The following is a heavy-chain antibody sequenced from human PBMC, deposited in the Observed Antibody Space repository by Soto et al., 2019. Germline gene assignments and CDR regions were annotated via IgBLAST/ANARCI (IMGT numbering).Heavy chain of an antibody. V-gene: IGHV3-23*01. J-gene: IGHJ6*02. CDR2: ITDSGTDT. CDR3: ARDRDIAYDLEGGLYYSGMEV. D-gene: IGHD2-15*01. CDR1: GFTFSTYS. Sequence: GGSLRLSCVACGFTFSTYSMNWVRQAPGKGLDWVSLITDSGTDTYYADSVKGRFTISRDNSKNTMSLQMNSLRAEDTAVYYFARDRDIAYDLEGGLYYSGMEVGGQGNRATVSS.